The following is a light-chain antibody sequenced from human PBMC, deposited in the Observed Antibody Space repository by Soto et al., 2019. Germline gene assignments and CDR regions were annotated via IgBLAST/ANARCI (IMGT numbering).Light chain of an antibody. CDR3: QQSFSPPPIT. J-gene: IGKJ5*01. Sequence: DIQMTQSPSSLSASVGDRVTITCRASQSISTFLNWYQQRPGKAPKLLIYAASTLQSGVSSRFGGSGSGTEFTLTISSLQPEDFATYYCQQSFSPPPITFGQGTRL. V-gene: IGKV1-39*01. CDR1: QSISTF. CDR2: AAS.